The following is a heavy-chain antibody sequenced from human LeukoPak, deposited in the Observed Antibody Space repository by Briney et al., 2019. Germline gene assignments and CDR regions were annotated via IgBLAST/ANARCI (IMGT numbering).Heavy chain of an antibody. D-gene: IGHD2-2*01. J-gene: IGHJ3*02. V-gene: IGHV3-7*01. CDR2: IKQDGSEK. Sequence: GGSLRLPCAACGFTFSSLWMSWVRQAPGEGLEGVANIKQDGSEKYYVDSVKGRFTISRDNAKNSLYLQMNSLIAEDTAVYYCAREDIVVVPAAPVRDAFDIWGQGTMVTVSS. CDR1: GFTFSSLW. CDR3: AREDIVVVPAAPVRDAFDI.